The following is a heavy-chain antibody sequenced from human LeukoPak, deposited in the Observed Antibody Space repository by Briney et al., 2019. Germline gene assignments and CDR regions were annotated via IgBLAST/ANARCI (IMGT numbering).Heavy chain of an antibody. V-gene: IGHV3-33*01. Sequence: GGSLRLSCAASGFTFSSYGMHWVRQAPGKGLEWVAVIWYDGSNKYYADSVKGRFTISGDNSKNTLYLQMNGLRAEDTAVYYCATDLYYDSSGPLGDWGQGTLVTVSS. J-gene: IGHJ4*02. CDR2: IWYDGSNK. D-gene: IGHD3-22*01. CDR1: GFTFSSYG. CDR3: ATDLYYDSSGPLGD.